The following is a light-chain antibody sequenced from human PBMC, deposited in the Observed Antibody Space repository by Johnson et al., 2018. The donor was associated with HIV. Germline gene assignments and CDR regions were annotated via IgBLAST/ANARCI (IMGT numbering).Light chain of an antibody. V-gene: IGLV1-51*01. Sequence: QSVLTQPPSVSAAPGQKVTISCSGSSSNIGNNYVSWYQQLPGTAPKLLIYDNNKRPSGIPDRFSGSKSGTSATLAITGLQTGDDADYYCGTWDSSLSAGGVFGTGTKVTVL. CDR3: GTWDSSLSAGGV. CDR1: SSNIGNNY. CDR2: DNN. J-gene: IGLJ1*01.